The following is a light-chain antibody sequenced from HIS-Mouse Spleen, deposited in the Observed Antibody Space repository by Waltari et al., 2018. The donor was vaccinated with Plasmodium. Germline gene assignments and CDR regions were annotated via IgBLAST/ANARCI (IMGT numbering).Light chain of an antibody. J-gene: IGKJ4*01. CDR3: QQLNSYPPF. Sequence: DIQLTQSPSFLSASVGDRVTITCRASQGISSYLAWYQQKPGNAPKLLIYAASTLQSGVPSRFSGSGSGTEFTLTISSLQPEDFATYYCQQLNSYPPFFGGGTKVEIK. CDR2: AAS. CDR1: QGISSY. V-gene: IGKV1-9*01.